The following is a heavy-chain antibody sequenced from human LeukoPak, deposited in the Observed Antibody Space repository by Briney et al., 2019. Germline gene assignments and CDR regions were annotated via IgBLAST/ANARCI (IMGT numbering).Heavy chain of an antibody. CDR2: INTDGSST. J-gene: IGHJ6*02. D-gene: IGHD1-26*01. CDR3: ANGLSIVGARYGMDV. Sequence: GGSLRLSCAASGFTFSSYWMHWVRQAPGKGLVWVSRINTDGSSTSYADSVKGRFTISRDNSKNTLYLQMNSLRAEDTAVYYCANGLSIVGARYGMDVWGQGTTVTVSS. V-gene: IGHV3-74*01. CDR1: GFTFSSYW.